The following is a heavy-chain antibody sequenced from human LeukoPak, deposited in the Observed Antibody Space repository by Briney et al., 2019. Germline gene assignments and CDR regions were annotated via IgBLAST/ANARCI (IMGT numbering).Heavy chain of an antibody. Sequence: SETLSLSRAVYGGFLSGYYWSWVRQPPGKGLEWIGSIYHSGITYYNPSLKSRVTISVDTSKNQFSLTLNSVTAADTAVYYCARGLYRSGWYPFDSWGHGTLVTVSS. CDR3: ARGLYRSGWYPFDS. V-gene: IGHV4-34*01. CDR1: GGFLSGYY. J-gene: IGHJ4*01. D-gene: IGHD6-19*01. CDR2: IYHSGIT.